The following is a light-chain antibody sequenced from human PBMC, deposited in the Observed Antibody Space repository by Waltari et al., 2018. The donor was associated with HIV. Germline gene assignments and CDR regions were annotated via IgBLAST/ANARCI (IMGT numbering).Light chain of an antibody. CDR1: SHNMGVND. Sequence: QSVLTQPPSLSAAQGQKVSITCSGSSHNMGVNDVDWYQQFPRTAPKLLIYDNNERPSGLPDRFSGSKSGTSATLDITGLRTGDEADYYCVSWDSSLRGVLFGGGTKLTVL. CDR2: DNN. CDR3: VSWDSSLRGVL. J-gene: IGLJ2*01. V-gene: IGLV1-51*01.